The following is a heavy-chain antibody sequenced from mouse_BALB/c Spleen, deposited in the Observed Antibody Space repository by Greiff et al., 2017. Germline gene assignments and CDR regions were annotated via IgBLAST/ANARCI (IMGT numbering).Heavy chain of an antibody. Sequence: VQLKESGAELVKPGASVKLSCTASGFNIKDTYMHWVKQRPEQGLEWIGRIDPANGNTKYDPKFQGKATITADTSSNTAYLQLSSLTSEDTAVYYCARKGLVWYAMDYWGQGTSVTVSS. V-gene: IGHV14-3*02. CDR1: GFNIKDTY. CDR3: ARKGLVWYAMDY. D-gene: IGHD2-10*02. J-gene: IGHJ4*01. CDR2: IDPANGNT.